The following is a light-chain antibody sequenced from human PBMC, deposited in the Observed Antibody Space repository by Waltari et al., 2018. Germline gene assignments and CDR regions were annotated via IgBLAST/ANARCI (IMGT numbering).Light chain of an antibody. CDR1: SSDVGSYNL. Sequence: QSALTQPASVSGSPGQSITISCTGTSSDVGSYNLVSWYQQPPGKAPKRMIYEVSKRPSGVSNRFSGSKSGNTDSLPISGLQAEDEADYYCCSYAGSSTFWVFGGGTKLTVL. V-gene: IGLV2-23*02. CDR2: EVS. J-gene: IGLJ3*02. CDR3: CSYAGSSTFWV.